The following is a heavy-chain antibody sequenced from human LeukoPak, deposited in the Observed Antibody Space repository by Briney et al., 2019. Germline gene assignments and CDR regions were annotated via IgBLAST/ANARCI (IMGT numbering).Heavy chain of an antibody. J-gene: IGHJ5*02. CDR1: GYTFTGYY. V-gene: IGHV1-2*02. Sequence: ASVKVSCKASGYTFTGYYMHWVRQAPGQGLEWMGWINPNSGGTNYAQKFQGRVTMTRDTSISTAYMELSRLRSDDTATYYCARVLYRLTGYSKYNWFDPWGQGTLVTVSS. D-gene: IGHD3-9*01. CDR2: INPNSGGT. CDR3: ARVLYRLTGYSKYNWFDP.